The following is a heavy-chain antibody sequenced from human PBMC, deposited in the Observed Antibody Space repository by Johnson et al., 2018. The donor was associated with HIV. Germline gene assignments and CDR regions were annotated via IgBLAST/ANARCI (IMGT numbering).Heavy chain of an antibody. CDR2: IYSGGST. CDR3: ARDHIAAAVGACDI. V-gene: IGHV3-66*01. J-gene: IGHJ3*02. D-gene: IGHD6-13*01. Sequence: VQLVESGGGLVQPGGSLRLSCAASGFTVSSNYMSWVRQAPGKGLEWVSVIYSGGSTYYADSVKGRFTISRDNSKNTLYLQMNTLRAEDTAVYYCARDHIAAAVGACDIGGPGTMVTVSS. CDR1: GFTVSSNY.